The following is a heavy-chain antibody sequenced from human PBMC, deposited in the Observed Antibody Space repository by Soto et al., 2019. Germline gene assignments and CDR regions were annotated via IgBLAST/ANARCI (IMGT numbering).Heavy chain of an antibody. CDR1: GGSFSSSRDY. Sequence: QLQLQESVPGLVKPSETLSLICTVSGGSFSSSRDYWGWIRQHPGKGLEWIGSIYFSGCTSYNPFLKSRVTIHLDTSKHKFSMQLSSVIAADPAVYYCESGLRYSSSLYSYDWGQGTLVTVSA. D-gene: IGHD6-13*01. CDR2: IYFSGCT. CDR3: ESGLRYSSSLYSYD. V-gene: IGHV4-39*01. J-gene: IGHJ4*02.